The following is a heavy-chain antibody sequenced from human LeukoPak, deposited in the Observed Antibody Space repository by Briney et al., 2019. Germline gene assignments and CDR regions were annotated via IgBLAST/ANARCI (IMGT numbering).Heavy chain of an antibody. CDR3: ARDLRGGSGYSSSWYEVSDY. D-gene: IGHD6-13*01. CDR2: ITGGSTYI. V-gene: IGHV3-21*01. Sequence: GGSLRLSCAASGFTFSSYGMNWVRQAPGKGLEWVSSITGGSTYIYYADSLKGRFTISRDNAKNSLYLQMNSLRADDTAVYHCARDLRGGSGYSSSWYEVSDYWGQGTLVTVSS. CDR1: GFTFSSYG. J-gene: IGHJ4*02.